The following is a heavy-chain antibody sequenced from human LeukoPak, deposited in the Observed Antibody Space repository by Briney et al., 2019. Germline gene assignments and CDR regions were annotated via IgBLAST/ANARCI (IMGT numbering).Heavy chain of an antibody. J-gene: IGHJ4*02. D-gene: IGHD3-10*01. V-gene: IGHV3-30*04. CDR3: ARDYYGSIDY. CDR2: MSSDGRDI. CDR1: GFTFSRSA. Sequence: GGSLRLSCAASGFTFSRSAMHWVRQALGKGLEWVALMSSDGRDIQYLDSVKGRFTISRDNSMNTLYLQMNILRAEDTAVYYCARDYYGSIDYWGQGTLVTVSS.